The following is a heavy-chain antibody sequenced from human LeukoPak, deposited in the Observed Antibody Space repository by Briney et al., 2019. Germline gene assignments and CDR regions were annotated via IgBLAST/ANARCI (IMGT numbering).Heavy chain of an antibody. CDR1: GFTFSDYY. CDR2: ISSSGSTI. CDR3: AKDGSSSRTYYFDY. V-gene: IGHV3-11*01. Sequence: GGSLRLSCAASGFTFSDYYMSWIRQAPGKGLEWVSYISSSGSTIYYADSVKGRFTISRDNSKNSLYLQMNSLRAEDTALYYCAKDGSSSRTYYFDYWGQGTLVTVSS. J-gene: IGHJ4*02. D-gene: IGHD6-13*01.